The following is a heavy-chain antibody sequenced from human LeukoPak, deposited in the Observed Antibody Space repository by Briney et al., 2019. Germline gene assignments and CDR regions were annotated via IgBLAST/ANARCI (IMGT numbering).Heavy chain of an antibody. J-gene: IGHJ4*02. V-gene: IGHV3-66*01. CDR2: IYSGGST. CDR1: GFTLSSYA. D-gene: IGHD3-22*01. CDR3: ARDPLDSSGYSD. Sequence: PGGSLRLSCAASGFTLSSYAMSWVRQAPGKGLEWVSVIYSGGSTYYADSVKGRFTISRDNSKNTLYLQMNSLRAEDTAVYYCARDPLDSSGYSDWGQGTLVTVSS.